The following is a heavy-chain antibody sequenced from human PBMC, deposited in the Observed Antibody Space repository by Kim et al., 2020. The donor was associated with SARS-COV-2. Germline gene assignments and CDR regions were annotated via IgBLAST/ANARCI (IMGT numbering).Heavy chain of an antibody. CDR3: ARDVPRRYIEKPNAFDI. J-gene: IGHJ3*02. CDR1: GYTFTSYA. CDR2: INAGNGNT. V-gene: IGHV1-3*01. Sequence: ASVKVSCKASGYTFTSYAMHWVRQAPGQRLEWMGWINAGNGNTKYSQKFQGRVTITRDTSASTAYMELSSLRSEDTAVYYCARDVPRRYIEKPNAFDIWGQGTMVTVSS. D-gene: IGHD1-1*01.